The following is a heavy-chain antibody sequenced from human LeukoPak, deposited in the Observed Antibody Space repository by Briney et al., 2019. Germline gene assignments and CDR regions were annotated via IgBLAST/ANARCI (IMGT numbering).Heavy chain of an antibody. CDR3: AKNKGWELPAELDS. V-gene: IGHV3-23*01. Sequence: GGSLRLSCAASGFTFNIYAMSWVRQAPGKGLEWVSTITSGGSAFYADSVRGLFTVSRDNSKNTLYLQMNSLRAEDTAVYYCAKNKGWELPAELDSWGQGALVIVSS. CDR2: ITSGGSA. CDR1: GFTFNIYA. D-gene: IGHD2-15*01. J-gene: IGHJ4*02.